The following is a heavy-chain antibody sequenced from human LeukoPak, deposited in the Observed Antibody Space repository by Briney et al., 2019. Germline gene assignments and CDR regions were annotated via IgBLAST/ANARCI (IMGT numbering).Heavy chain of an antibody. J-gene: IGHJ4*02. V-gene: IGHV3-7*01. D-gene: IGHD4/OR15-4a*01. CDR1: GFTFSSYW. Sequence: QPGGSLRLSCAASGFTFSSYWMSWVRQAPGKGLEWVANIKQDGSEKYYVDSVKGRFTISRDNGKNSLYLQMNSLRAEDTAVYYCARGPSYGDRSDFLDYWGQGTLVTVSS. CDR3: ARGPSYGDRSDFLDY. CDR2: IKQDGSEK.